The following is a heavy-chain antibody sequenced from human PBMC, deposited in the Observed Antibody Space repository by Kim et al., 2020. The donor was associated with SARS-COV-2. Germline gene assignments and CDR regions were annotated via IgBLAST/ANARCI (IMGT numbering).Heavy chain of an antibody. Sequence: GGSLRLSCAASGFTFSTYGMSWVRQAPGKGLEWVSGISGSGGGTSYAESVKGRFTISRDNPENTLYLQMNSLRAEDTAVYYCAKGVSVSRGLGNWFDTWGQGTLVTVSS. J-gene: IGHJ5*02. CDR1: GFTFSTYG. V-gene: IGHV3-23*01. CDR2: ISGSGGGT. D-gene: IGHD4-4*01. CDR3: AKGVSVSRGLGNWFDT.